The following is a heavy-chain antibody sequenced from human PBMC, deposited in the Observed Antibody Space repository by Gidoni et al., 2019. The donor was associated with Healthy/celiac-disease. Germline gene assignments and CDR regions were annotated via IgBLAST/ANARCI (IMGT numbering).Heavy chain of an antibody. CDR3: ARALTRANDYSNPMNRHNWFDP. V-gene: IGHV4-34*01. J-gene: IGHJ5*02. Sequence: GKGLEWIGEINHSGSTNYNPSLKSRVTISVDTSKNQFSLKLSSVTAADTAVYYCARALTRANDYSNPMNRHNWFDPWGQGTLVTVSS. CDR2: INHSGST. D-gene: IGHD4-4*01.